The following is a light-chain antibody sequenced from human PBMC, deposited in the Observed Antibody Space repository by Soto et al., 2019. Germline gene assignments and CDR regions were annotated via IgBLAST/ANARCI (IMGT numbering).Light chain of an antibody. J-gene: IGKJ4*01. Sequence: DIVMTQSPDSLAVSLGERATINCKSSQSVLYSSNNKNYLAWYQQKPGQPPKLLIYWASTRESGVPDRFSGSGSGTDVTLTISSLQAEDVAVYYCQQYYSTPWLTFGGGTKVEI. CDR3: QQYYSTPWLT. V-gene: IGKV4-1*01. CDR2: WAS. CDR1: QSVLYSSNNKNY.